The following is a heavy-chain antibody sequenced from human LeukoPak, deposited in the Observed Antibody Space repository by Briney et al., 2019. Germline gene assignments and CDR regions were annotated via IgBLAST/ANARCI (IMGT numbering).Heavy chain of an antibody. J-gene: IGHJ4*02. V-gene: IGHV4-59*08. Sequence: TSETLSLTCTVSGGSISRYYWSWIRQPPGKGLEWIGYIYYSGSTNYNPSLKSRVTISVDTSKNQFSLKLSSVTAADTAVYYCARHSIVGQWLVPFDYWGQGTLATVSS. CDR2: IYYSGST. CDR1: GGSISRYY. CDR3: ARHSIVGQWLVPFDY. D-gene: IGHD6-19*01.